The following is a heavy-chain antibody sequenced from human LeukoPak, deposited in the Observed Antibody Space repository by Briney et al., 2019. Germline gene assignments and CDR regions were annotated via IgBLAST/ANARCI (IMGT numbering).Heavy chain of an antibody. Sequence: ASVKVSCKASGYTFTSYDINWVRQATGQGLEWMGWMNPNSGNTGYAQKFQGRVTMTRNTSISTAYMELSSLRSEDTAVYYCARAGDVLWFGESAWDYYYYGMDVWGQGTTVTVSS. CDR1: GYTFTSYD. V-gene: IGHV1-8*01. D-gene: IGHD3-10*01. CDR3: ARAGDVLWFGESAWDYYYYGMDV. J-gene: IGHJ6*02. CDR2: MNPNSGNT.